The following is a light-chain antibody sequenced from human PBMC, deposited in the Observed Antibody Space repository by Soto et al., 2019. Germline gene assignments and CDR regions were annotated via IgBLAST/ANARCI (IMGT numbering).Light chain of an antibody. CDR3: SSKTSCRTPFV. CDR1: SSDVGGYNY. Sequence: QSVLTQPASVSGSPGQSITISCTGTSSDVGGYNYVSWYQQHPGNAPRLMIYEVNNRPSGVPNRFSGSKSGNTASLTISGLQAEDEADYYCSSKTSCRTPFVFGTGTKVTV. J-gene: IGLJ1*01. CDR2: EVN. V-gene: IGLV2-14*01.